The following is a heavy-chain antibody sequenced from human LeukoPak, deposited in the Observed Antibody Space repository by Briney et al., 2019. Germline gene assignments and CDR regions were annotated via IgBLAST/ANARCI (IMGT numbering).Heavy chain of an antibody. CDR3: AKDFLGYSSTAGAFDI. J-gene: IGHJ3*02. D-gene: IGHD6-13*01. CDR1: GFTFDDYA. V-gene: IGHV3-9*01. CDR2: ISWNSGSI. Sequence: GRSLRLSCAASGFTFDDYAMHWVRQAPGKGLEWVSGISWNSGSIGYADSVKSRFTISRDNAKNSLYLQMNSLRAEDTALYYCAKDFLGYSSTAGAFDIWGQGTMVTVSS.